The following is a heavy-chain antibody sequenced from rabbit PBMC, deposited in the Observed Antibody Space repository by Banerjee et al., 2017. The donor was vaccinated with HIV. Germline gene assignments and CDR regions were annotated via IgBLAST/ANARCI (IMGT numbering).Heavy chain of an antibody. CDR3: ARGYAGYAGYGYAMDYFNL. CDR2: IDPVFGST. CDR1: GFDFSSYG. V-gene: IGHV1S40*01. Sequence: QSLEESGGGLVQPEGSLTLTCKASGFDFSSYGVSWVRQAPGKGLEWIGYIDPVFGSTYYASWAKGRFTISKTSSTTVTLQMTSLTAADTATYFCARGYAGYAGYGYAMDYFNLWGQGTLVTVS. J-gene: IGHJ4*01. D-gene: IGHD6-1*01.